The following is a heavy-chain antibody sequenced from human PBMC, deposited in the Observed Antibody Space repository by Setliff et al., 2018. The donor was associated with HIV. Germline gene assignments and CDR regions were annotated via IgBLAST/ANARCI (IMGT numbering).Heavy chain of an antibody. D-gene: IGHD1-7*01. CDR2: INTDGSSYI. J-gene: IGHJ6*03. Sequence: GGSLRLSCAASGFTFTGYWMHWVRQAPGKGLLWVSRINTDGSSYIFDADSVKGRFTISRDNAQNSLYLQMNNLRVEDTAVYYCARDGTTLLAAMDVWGKGTTVTVSS. CDR1: GFTFTGYW. V-gene: IGHV3-74*01. CDR3: ARDGTTLLAAMDV.